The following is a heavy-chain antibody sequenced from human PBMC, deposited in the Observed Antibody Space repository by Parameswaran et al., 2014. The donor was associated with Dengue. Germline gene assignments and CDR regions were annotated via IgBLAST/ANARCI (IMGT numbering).Heavy chain of an antibody. CDR3: ARDLVYDFWSGYFGPHYYYYGMDV. J-gene: IGHJ6*02. CDR2: ISSSGSTI. V-gene: IGHV3-48*03. D-gene: IGHD3-3*01. Sequence: KWIRQPQEGLEWVSYISSSGSTIYYADSVKGRFTISRNNAKNSLYLQMNGLRAEDTAVYYCARDLVYDFWSGYFGPHYYYYGMDVWGQGTTVTVSS.